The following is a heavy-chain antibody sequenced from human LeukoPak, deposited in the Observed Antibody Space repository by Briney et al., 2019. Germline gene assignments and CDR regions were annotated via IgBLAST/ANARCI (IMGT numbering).Heavy chain of an antibody. V-gene: IGHV3-66*01. Sequence: TGGSLRLPCAASGFTVSINYMTWVRQAPGTGLEWVSVIYGGGGTYYADSVKGRFTISRDNSKNTLYLQMNSLRAEDTAVYYCARWVRGGFYGSEDYGMDVWGQGTTVTVSS. CDR3: ARWVRGGFYGSEDYGMDV. D-gene: IGHD3-10*01. CDR1: GFTVSINY. J-gene: IGHJ6*02. CDR2: IYGGGGT.